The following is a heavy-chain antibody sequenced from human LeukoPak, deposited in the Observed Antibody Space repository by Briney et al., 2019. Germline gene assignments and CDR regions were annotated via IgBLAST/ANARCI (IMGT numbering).Heavy chain of an antibody. CDR2: IKSDGTIT. CDR3: ARSDWFDP. J-gene: IGHJ5*02. CDR1: GFTLSSSW. Sequence: GGSLRFSCAASGFTLSSSWMHWVRQAPGKVLLLVARIKSDGTITTYADSVKGRFTISRDNAKNTLYLQMNSLRAEDTAIYYCARSDWFDPWGQGTLVTVSS. V-gene: IGHV3-74*01.